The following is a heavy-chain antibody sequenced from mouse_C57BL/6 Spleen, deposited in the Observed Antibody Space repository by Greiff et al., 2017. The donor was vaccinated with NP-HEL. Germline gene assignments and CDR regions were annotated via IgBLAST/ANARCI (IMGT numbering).Heavy chain of an antibody. V-gene: IGHV1-15*01. J-gene: IGHJ2*01. CDR2: IDPETGGT. Sequence: QVQLQQSGAELVRPGASVTLSCKASGYTFTDYEMHWVKQTPVHGLEWIGAIDPETGGTAYNQKFKGKAILTADKSSSTAYMELRSLTSEDSAVYYCTRIFDYDLYYFDYWGQGTTLTVSS. CDR3: TRIFDYDLYYFDY. D-gene: IGHD2-4*01. CDR1: GYTFTDYE.